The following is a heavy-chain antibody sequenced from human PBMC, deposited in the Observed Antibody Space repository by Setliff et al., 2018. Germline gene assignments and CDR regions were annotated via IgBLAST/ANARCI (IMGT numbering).Heavy chain of an antibody. D-gene: IGHD6-6*01. J-gene: IGHJ4*02. CDR1: GYTFTSYG. CDR2: ISAYNGNN. CDR3: ARSPPRRSSSPGGFDY. V-gene: IGHV1-18*01. Sequence: ASVKVSCKASGYTFTSYGISWVRQAPGQGLEWMGWISAYNGNNIYAQNLQGRVTMTTDTSTSTAYMELSSLRSEDSAVYYCARSPPRRSSSPGGFDYWGQGTLVTVSS.